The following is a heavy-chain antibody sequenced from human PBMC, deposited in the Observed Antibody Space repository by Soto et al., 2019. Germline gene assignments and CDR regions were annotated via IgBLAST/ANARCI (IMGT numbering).Heavy chain of an antibody. CDR2: ISGGSETT. J-gene: IGHJ6*02. CDR1: GFVFSHFA. V-gene: IGHV3-23*01. Sequence: EVQLLESGGGLVQPGGSLRLSCEASGFVFSHFALSWVRQAPGKGLEWVSGISGGSETTSYADSVKGRFTISRDNSKGTLFLQMNSLRAEDTAVYYCASLGVGDWANYYYYYGMDVWGQGTTVTVSS. D-gene: IGHD2-21*02. CDR3: ASLGVGDWANYYYYYGMDV.